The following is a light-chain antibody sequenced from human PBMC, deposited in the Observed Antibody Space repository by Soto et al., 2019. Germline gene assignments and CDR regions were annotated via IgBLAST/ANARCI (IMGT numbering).Light chain of an antibody. CDR3: CSYAASAI. J-gene: IGLJ2*01. CDR2: DVT. Sequence: QSALTQPRSVSGSPGQSVTISCTGTSSDVGGYNYVSWYQQHPGKAPKLMIYDVTKRPSGVPDRFSGSKSGNTASLTISGLQAEDEADYFCCSYAASAICGGGTKLTVL. V-gene: IGLV2-11*01. CDR1: SSDVGGYNY.